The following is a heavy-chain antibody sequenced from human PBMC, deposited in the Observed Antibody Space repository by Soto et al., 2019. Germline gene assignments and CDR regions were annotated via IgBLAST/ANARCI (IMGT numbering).Heavy chain of an antibody. J-gene: IGHJ3*02. CDR3: ARGKPREIRLRGNIVVPNSDAVDI. CDR1: GGTFSSYA. V-gene: IGHV1-69*01. CDR2: IVPIIGAA. D-gene: IGHD3-16*02. Sequence: QVQLVQSGAEVKKPGSSVKVSCKASGGTFSSYAISWVRQAPGQGLEWMGGIVPIIGAAQYAEKFRARVNSIADEVTSAAYMELSRLRSDDTAVYYCARGKPREIRLRGNIVVPNSDAVDIWDLGTRVTVSS.